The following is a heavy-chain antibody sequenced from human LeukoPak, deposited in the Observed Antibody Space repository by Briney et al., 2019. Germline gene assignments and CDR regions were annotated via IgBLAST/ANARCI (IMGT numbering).Heavy chain of an antibody. D-gene: IGHD3-22*01. CDR1: GITLSNYG. CDR3: AKRGVVIRVILVGFHKEAYYFDS. J-gene: IGHJ4*02. V-gene: IGHV3-23*01. Sequence: GGSLRLSCAISGITLSNYGMSWVRQAPGKGLEWVAGISDSGGSTNYADSVKGRFTISRDNPKNTLYLQMNSLRAEDTAVYFCAKRGVVIRVILVGFHKEAYYFDSWGQGALVTVSS. CDR2: ISDSGGST.